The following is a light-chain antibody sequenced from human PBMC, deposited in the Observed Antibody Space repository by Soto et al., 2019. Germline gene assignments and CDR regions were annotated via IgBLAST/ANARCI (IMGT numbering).Light chain of an antibody. CDR3: QQRSHWPRT. CDR1: QGVSY. Sequence: EIVLTHSPGTLSLSPGERATLSFSSSQGVSYLAWYQQKLGQAPRLLIYDVSNRATGIPARFSGSGSGTDFSLTISSLEPEDFAVYYCQQRSHWPRTFGQGTKVDIK. J-gene: IGKJ1*01. V-gene: IGKV3-11*01. CDR2: DVS.